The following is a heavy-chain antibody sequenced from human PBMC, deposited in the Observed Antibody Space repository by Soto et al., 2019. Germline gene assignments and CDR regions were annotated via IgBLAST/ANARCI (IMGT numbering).Heavy chain of an antibody. V-gene: IGHV2-5*02. CDR1: GFSLTTRGVG. CDR3: AHIPNYYQYDWFDP. J-gene: IGHJ5*02. CDR2: IYWDDNK. D-gene: IGHD3-16*01. Sequence: QITLKESGPTLVKPTQTLTLTCTFSGFSLTTRGVGVGWIRQPPGKALECLALIYWDDNKRYSPSLQSRLSPTQDPSKNQVVLTMTNVDPVDTATYYCAHIPNYYQYDWFDPWGQGTLVSVSS.